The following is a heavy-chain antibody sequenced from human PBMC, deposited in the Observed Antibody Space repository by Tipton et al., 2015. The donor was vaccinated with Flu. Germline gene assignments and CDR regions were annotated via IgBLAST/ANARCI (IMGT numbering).Heavy chain of an antibody. D-gene: IGHD2-2*01. J-gene: IGHJ4*02. V-gene: IGHV3-21*01. CDR2: ISSSSSYI. CDR3: ARAVVPAAIDY. Sequence: SLRLSCAASGFTFSSYSMNWVRQAPGKGLEWGSSISSSSSYIYYADSVKGRFTISRDNAKNSLYRQMNSLRAEDTAVYYCARAVVPAAIDYWGQGTLVTVSS. CDR1: GFTFSSYS.